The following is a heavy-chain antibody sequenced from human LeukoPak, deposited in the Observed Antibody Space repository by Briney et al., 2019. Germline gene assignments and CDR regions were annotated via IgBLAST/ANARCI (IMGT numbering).Heavy chain of an antibody. J-gene: IGHJ4*02. V-gene: IGHV5-51*01. D-gene: IGHD1-26*01. CDR2: IYPGDSDT. CDR3: ARWYSGSYQR. Sequence: MGIIYPGDSDTRYSPSFQGQVTISADKSISTAYLQWSSLKASDTAMYYCARWYSGSYQRWGQGTLVTVSS.